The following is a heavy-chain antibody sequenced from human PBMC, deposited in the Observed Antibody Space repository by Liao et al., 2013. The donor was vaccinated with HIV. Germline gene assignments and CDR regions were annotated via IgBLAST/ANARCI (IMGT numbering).Heavy chain of an antibody. Sequence: QVQLQESGPRLVKPSETLSLTCTVSGGSISSHYWNWIRQPAGKGLEWIGRVYSSGTTYYNPSLKSRVIFLPDTSKNQFSLRLSSVTAADTAIYFCARDAYFDWDNWFDPWGQGTLVTVSS. J-gene: IGHJ5*02. CDR2: VYSSGTT. V-gene: IGHV4-4*07. D-gene: IGHD3-9*01. CDR3: ARDAYFDWDNWFDP. CDR1: GGSISSHY.